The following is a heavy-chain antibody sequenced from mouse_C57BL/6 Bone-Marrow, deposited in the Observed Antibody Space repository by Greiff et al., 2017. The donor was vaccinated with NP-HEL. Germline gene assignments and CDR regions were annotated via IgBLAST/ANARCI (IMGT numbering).Heavy chain of an antibody. CDR2: IYPGGGYT. Sequence: QVQLQQSGAELVRPGTSVKMSCKASGYTFTNYWIGWAKQRPGHGLEWIGDIYPGGGYTNYNEKFKGKATLTADKSSSTAYMQFSSLTSEDSAIYYCERRSYGSSYDYFDYWGQGTTLTVSS. CDR1: GYTFTNYW. V-gene: IGHV1-63*01. J-gene: IGHJ2*01. D-gene: IGHD1-1*01. CDR3: ERRSYGSSYDYFDY.